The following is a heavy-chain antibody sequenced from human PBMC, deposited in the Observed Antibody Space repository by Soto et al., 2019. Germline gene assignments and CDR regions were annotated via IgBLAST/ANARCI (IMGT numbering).Heavy chain of an antibody. CDR2: LWYDGSNK. J-gene: IGHJ2*01. Sequence: GSLRLSCSASGFTFSSYCMHWVRQAPGKGLEWVAVLWYDGSNKYYADSVKGRFTISRDNSKNTLYLQMNSLRAEDTAVYYCARDDYGDNWYFDLWGRGTLVTVSS. V-gene: IGHV3-33*01. CDR1: GFTFSSYC. CDR3: ARDDYGDNWYFDL. D-gene: IGHD4-17*01.